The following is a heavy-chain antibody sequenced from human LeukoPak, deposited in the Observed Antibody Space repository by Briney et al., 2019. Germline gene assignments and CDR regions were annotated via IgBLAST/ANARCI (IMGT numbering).Heavy chain of an antibody. CDR2: ISGCGVCT. D-gene: IGHD1-26*01. CDR3: SKESYSHTSNYFDN. V-gene: IGHV3-43*02. J-gene: IGHJ4*02. Sequence: GGSLTLSCAASGFMFDDSAMHWVRQATRKGLEWVSLISGCGVCTFYAVCVKGRFPISRDNSKNSLSLQMDSLTTEDTALYYCSKESYSHTSNYFDNWGQGILVTVSS. CDR1: GFMFDDSA.